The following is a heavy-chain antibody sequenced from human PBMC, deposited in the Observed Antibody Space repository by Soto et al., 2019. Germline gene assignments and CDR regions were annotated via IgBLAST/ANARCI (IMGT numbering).Heavy chain of an antibody. CDR1: GFTFSGYR. CDR2: INSDGSST. Sequence: PGGSLRLSSAVSGFTFSGYRMHWVRQAPGKGLVWVSRINSDGSSTSYADSVKGRFTISRDNAKNTLYLQMNSLRAEDTAVYYCASTPWSVYDYDPDVHFDYWGQGTLVTVSS. V-gene: IGHV3-74*01. J-gene: IGHJ4*02. CDR3: ASTPWSVYDYDPDVHFDY. D-gene: IGHD5-12*01.